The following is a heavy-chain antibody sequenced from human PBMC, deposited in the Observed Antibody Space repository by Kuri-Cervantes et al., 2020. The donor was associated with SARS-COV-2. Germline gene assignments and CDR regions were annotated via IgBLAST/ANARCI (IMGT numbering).Heavy chain of an antibody. V-gene: IGHV4-39*01. CDR2: IYYSGST. D-gene: IGHD3-3*01. J-gene: IGHJ4*02. Sequence: SETLSLTCTVSGGSISSSSYYWGWIRQPPGKGLEWIGSIYYSGSTYYNPSLKSRVTISVDTSKNQFSLKLSSVTAADTAVYYCARSVHSDFWSGYYYWGQGTLVTVSS. CDR1: GGSISSSSYY. CDR3: ARSVHSDFWSGYYY.